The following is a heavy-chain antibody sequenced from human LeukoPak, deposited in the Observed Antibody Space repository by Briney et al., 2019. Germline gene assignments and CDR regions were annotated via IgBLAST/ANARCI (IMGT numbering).Heavy chain of an antibody. CDR3: ARDKGSPPFDL. Sequence: SETLSLTCTVSGGSISSYYWSWIRQPAGKGLEWIGRIYTSGSNNYHPSLKSRVTMPVDTSKNQFSLKLSSVTAADTAVYYCARDKGSPPFDLWGRGTLVTVSS. CDR2: IYTSGSN. J-gene: IGHJ2*01. V-gene: IGHV4-4*07. CDR1: GGSISSYY. D-gene: IGHD3-10*01.